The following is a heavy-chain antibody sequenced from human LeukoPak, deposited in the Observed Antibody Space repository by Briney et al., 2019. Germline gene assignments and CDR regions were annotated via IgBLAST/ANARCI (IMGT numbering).Heavy chain of an antibody. Sequence: GGSLRLSCAASGFTFSDYYMSWIRQAPGKGLEWVSYISNSGNTIYYADSVKGRFTISRDNAKNSLYLQMNSLRAEDTAVYYCARDPSSGWYLKGWFDPWGQGTLVTVSS. CDR2: ISNSGNTI. D-gene: IGHD6-19*01. CDR1: GFTFSDYY. J-gene: IGHJ5*02. V-gene: IGHV3-11*04. CDR3: ARDPSSGWYLKGWFDP.